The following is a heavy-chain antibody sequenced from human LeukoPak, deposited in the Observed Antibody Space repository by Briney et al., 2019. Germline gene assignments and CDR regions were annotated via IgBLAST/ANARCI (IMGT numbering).Heavy chain of an antibody. CDR1: GGTFSSYA. CDR3: ARDGSGRRRNWFDP. J-gene: IGHJ5*02. V-gene: IGHV1-69*04. CDR2: IIPILGIA. D-gene: IGHD3-10*01. Sequence: GASVKVSCKASGGTFSSYAISWVRQAPGQGLEWMGRIIPILGIANYAQKFQGRVTITADKSTSSAYMELSSLRSEDTAVYYCARDGSGRRRNWFDPWGQGTLVTVSS.